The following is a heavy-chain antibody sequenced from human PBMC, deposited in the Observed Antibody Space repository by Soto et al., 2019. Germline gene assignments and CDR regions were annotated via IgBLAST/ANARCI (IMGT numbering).Heavy chain of an antibody. CDR2: ITGSGGDT. Sequence: EVLLLESGGGLVQSGGSLRLSCAASGFTFSTYAMSWVRQAPGKGLEWVSAITGSGGDTWHADSVKGRLTISRDNSKSTLYLQMNSLRADDTALYCCAKGSGGSRPYYFDYWGQGSLVTVSS. V-gene: IGHV3-23*01. J-gene: IGHJ4*02. CDR3: AKGSGGSRPYYFDY. CDR1: GFTFSTYA. D-gene: IGHD2-15*01.